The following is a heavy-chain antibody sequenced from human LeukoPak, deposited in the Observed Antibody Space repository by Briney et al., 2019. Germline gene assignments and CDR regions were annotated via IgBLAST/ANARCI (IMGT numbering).Heavy chain of an antibody. V-gene: IGHV4-61*02. CDR3: ARADYTSSGYYTRY. D-gene: IGHD3-22*01. CDR2: IYTSGST. J-gene: IGHJ4*02. CDR1: GGSISSGSYY. Sequence: SQTLSLTCTVSGGSISSGSYYWSWIRQPAGKGLEWIGRIYTSGSTNYNPSLKSRVTISVDTSKNQFSLKLSSVTAADTAVYYCARADYTSSGYYTRYWGQGTLVTVSS.